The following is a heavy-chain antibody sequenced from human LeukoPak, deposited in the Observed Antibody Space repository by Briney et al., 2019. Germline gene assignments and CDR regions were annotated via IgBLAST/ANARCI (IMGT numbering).Heavy chain of an antibody. CDR3: AKADRGWGVITKD. CDR1: GFTFSSYA. D-gene: IGHD3-10*01. V-gene: IGHV3-23*01. CDR2: IGGSNDFT. J-gene: IGHJ4*02. Sequence: GGSLRLSCAASGFTFSSYAMSWVRQAPGKGLEWVSAIGGSNDFTYYAEYVKGRFTISRDNSKKTLYLQMNSLRAEDTAIYYCAKADRGWGVITKDWGQGTLVTVSS.